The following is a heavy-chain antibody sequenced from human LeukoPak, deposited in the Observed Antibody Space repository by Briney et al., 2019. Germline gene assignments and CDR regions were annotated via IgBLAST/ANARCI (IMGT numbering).Heavy chain of an antibody. CDR1: GGSISSGDYY. D-gene: IGHD5-12*01. CDR3: ARNENSGWGYSDY. V-gene: IGHV4-31*03. CDR2: IYYSGST. Sequence: KPSETLSLTCTVSGGSISSGDYYWSWIRQHPGKGLEWIGYIYYSGSTYYNPSLKSRVTISVDRSKNQFSLKLSSVTAADTAVYYCARNENSGWGYSDYWGQGTLVTVSS. J-gene: IGHJ4*02.